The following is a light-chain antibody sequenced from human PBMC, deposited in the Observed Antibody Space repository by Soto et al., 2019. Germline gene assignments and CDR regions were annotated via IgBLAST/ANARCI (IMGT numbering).Light chain of an antibody. V-gene: IGKV3-15*01. CDR1: QSVSSN. J-gene: IGKJ1*01. CDR3: QQYKNWKKT. CDR2: GAS. Sequence: EIVMTQSPATLSVSPGERATLSCRASQSVSSNLAWYQQKPGQAPWLLIYGASTRATGIPARFSGSGSGTEFPLTISSLQSEDFAVYYSQQYKNWKKTFGQGTKVE.